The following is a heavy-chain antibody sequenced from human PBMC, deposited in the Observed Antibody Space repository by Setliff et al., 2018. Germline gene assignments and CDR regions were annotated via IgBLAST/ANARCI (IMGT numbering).Heavy chain of an antibody. V-gene: IGHV4-39*01. D-gene: IGHD6-19*01. CDR3: ATLPYSSGPLHDY. CDR2: VYYYSGVT. Sequence: KASETLSLTCSVSGGSMSRSNYYWGWIRQSPGKELEWIGSVYYYSGVTYYNPSLESRDTIFLDASKNQFSLKLSSVIAADTAVYYCATLPYSSGPLHDYWGQGTLVTVSS. J-gene: IGHJ4*02. CDR1: GGSMSRSNYY.